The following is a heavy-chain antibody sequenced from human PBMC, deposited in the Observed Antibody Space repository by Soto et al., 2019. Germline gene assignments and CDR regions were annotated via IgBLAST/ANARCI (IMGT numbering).Heavy chain of an antibody. CDR2: IYYSGST. V-gene: IGHV4-59*01. CDR3: ARALMTPPNYDPGWFDP. J-gene: IGHJ5*02. Sequence: PSETLSLTCTVSGGSISSYYWSWIRQPPGKGLEWIGYIYYSGSTNYNPSLKSRVTISVDTSKNQFSLKLSSVTAADTAVYYCARALMTPPNYDPGWFDPWGQGTLVTVSS. CDR1: GGSISSYY. D-gene: IGHD3-3*01.